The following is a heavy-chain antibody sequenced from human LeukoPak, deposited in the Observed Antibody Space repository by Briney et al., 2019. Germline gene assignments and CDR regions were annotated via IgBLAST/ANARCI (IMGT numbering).Heavy chain of an antibody. CDR1: GGSISGYY. V-gene: IGHV4-59*08. J-gene: IGHJ4*02. CDR2: IYYSGST. D-gene: IGHD6-19*01. Sequence: PSETLSLTCTVSGGSISGYYWSWIRQPPGKGLEYIGYIYYSGSTNYNPSLKSRVTISLDTSKNQFSLKLISVTAADTAVYYCAGAYSSGLFDYWGQGTLVTVSS. CDR3: AGAYSSGLFDY.